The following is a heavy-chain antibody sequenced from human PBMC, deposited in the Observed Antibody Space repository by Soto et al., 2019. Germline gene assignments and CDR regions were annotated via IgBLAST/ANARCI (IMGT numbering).Heavy chain of an antibody. CDR2: INHSGST. D-gene: IGHD3-10*01. CDR1: GGSFSGYY. V-gene: IGHV4-34*01. Sequence: SETLSLTCAVYGGSFSGYYWSWIRQPPGKGLEWIGEINHSGSTNYNPSLKSRVTISVDTSKNQFSLKLSSVTAADTAVYYCARGRITMVRGVINWFDPWGQGTLVTVSS. CDR3: ARGRITMVRGVINWFDP. J-gene: IGHJ5*02.